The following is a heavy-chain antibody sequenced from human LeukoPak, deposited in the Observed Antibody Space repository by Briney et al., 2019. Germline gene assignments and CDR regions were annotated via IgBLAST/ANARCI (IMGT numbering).Heavy chain of an antibody. D-gene: IGHD5-18*01. Sequence: SETLSLTCTVSGGSISSSSYYWGWIRQPPGKGLEWIGSIYYSGSTYYNPSLKSRVTISVDKSKNQFSLKLSSVTAADTAVYYCASFVGYSYVSYYYYGMDVWGQGTTVTVSS. CDR1: GGSISSSSYY. CDR2: IYYSGST. J-gene: IGHJ6*02. V-gene: IGHV4-39*07. CDR3: ASFVGYSYVSYYYYGMDV.